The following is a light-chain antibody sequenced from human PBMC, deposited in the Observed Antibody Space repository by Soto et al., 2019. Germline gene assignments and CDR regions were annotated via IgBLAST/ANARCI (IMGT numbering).Light chain of an antibody. CDR3: QQYGSSPPYT. Sequence: EIVLTQSPGTLSLSPGERATLSFRASQSVSSSYLAWYQQKPGQAPRLLIYGASNRATGIPDRFSGSGSGTDFTLTISRLEPEDFAVYYCQQYGSSPPYTFGQGTKLEIK. J-gene: IGKJ2*01. CDR2: GAS. CDR1: QSVSSSY. V-gene: IGKV3-20*01.